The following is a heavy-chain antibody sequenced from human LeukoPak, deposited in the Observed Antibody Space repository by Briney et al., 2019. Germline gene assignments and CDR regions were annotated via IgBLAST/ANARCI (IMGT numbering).Heavy chain of an antibody. CDR1: GYTFTGYY. J-gene: IGHJ6*03. V-gene: IGHV1-2*02. CDR2: INPNSGGT. Sequence: ASVKVSCKASGYTFTGYYMHWLRQAPGQGLEWMGWINPNSGGTNYAQKFQGRVTMTRDTSISTAYMELSRLRSDDTAVYYCARSHYYGSGSIYYYYMDVWGKGTTVTVSS. D-gene: IGHD3-10*01. CDR3: ARSHYYGSGSIYYYYMDV.